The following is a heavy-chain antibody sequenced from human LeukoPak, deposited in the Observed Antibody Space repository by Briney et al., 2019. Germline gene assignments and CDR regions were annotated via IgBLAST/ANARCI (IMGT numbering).Heavy chain of an antibody. V-gene: IGHV3-23*01. Sequence: PGGSLRLSCAAAGFTFSNYVMSWVRQAPGKGLEWVSGISGSGDNTYYADSVRGRFTVSRDNSKNTLYLQMNSLRAEDTAIYYCAKGSGYDTDFDYWGQGTLVTVSS. J-gene: IGHJ4*02. CDR2: ISGSGDNT. D-gene: IGHD3-9*01. CDR3: AKGSGYDTDFDY. CDR1: GFTFSNYV.